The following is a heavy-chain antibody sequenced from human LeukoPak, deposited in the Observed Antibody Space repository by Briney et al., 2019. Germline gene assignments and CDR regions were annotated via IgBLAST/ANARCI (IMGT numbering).Heavy chain of an antibody. D-gene: IGHD2-15*01. CDR1: GGTFSSYA. Sequence: SVKVSCKASGGTFSSYAISWVRQAPGRGLEWMGGIIPIFGTANYAQKFQGRVTITADESTSTAYMELSSLRSEDTAVYYCARDCSGGSCYSNWGQGTLVTVSS. CDR3: ARDCSGGSCYSN. V-gene: IGHV1-69*13. J-gene: IGHJ4*02. CDR2: IIPIFGTA.